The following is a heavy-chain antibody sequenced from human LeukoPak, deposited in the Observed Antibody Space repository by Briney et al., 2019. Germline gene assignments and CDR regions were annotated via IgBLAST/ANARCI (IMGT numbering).Heavy chain of an antibody. CDR3: ARDSRITMIVVVPNWFDP. CDR2: ISVYNGHT. Sequence: ASVKVSCKASGYTFTSYGISWVRQAPGQGLEWMGWISVYNGHTNYAQKLQGRVTMTTDTSTSTAYVELRSLRSDDTAVYYCARDSRITMIVVVPNWFDPWGQGTLVTVSS. CDR1: GYTFTSYG. J-gene: IGHJ5*02. D-gene: IGHD3-22*01. V-gene: IGHV1-18*01.